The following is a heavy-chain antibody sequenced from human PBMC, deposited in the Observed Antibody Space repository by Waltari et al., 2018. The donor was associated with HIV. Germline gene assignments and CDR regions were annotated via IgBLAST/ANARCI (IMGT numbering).Heavy chain of an antibody. Sequence: DVQLVETGGGLVQPGGLLGRSCADPGLTLINFYLYWVRQGPGAGLEWVSYISATGHNIYYTDSVQGRFTISRDNVRNILHLRIDDLRVDDTATYYCVRGGAAWSAGGFQVAQPGPWGQGALVTVSS. CDR1: GLTLINFY. V-gene: IGHV3-48*03. J-gene: IGHJ5*02. CDR3: VRGGAAWSAGGFQVAQPGP. CDR2: ISATGHNI. D-gene: IGHD2-15*01.